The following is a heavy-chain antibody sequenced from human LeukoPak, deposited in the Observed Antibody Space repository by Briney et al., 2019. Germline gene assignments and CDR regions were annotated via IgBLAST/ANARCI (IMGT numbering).Heavy chain of an antibody. D-gene: IGHD4-17*01. V-gene: IGHV3-21*01. CDR3: ARGVTTVTTHYYYGMDV. Sequence: GGSLRLSCAASGFTFSSYSMNWVRQAPGKGLEWVSSISSSSSYIYYADSVKGRFTISRDNAENSLYLQMNSLRAEDTAVYYCARGVTTVTTHYYYGMDVWGQGTTVTVSS. CDR2: ISSSSSYI. CDR1: GFTFSSYS. J-gene: IGHJ6*02.